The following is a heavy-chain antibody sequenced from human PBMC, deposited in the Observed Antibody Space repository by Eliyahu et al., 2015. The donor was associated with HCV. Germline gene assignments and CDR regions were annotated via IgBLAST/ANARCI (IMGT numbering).Heavy chain of an antibody. D-gene: IGHD2-2*01. CDR1: GFTFSDXY. CDR3: AREGYCSSTSCYED. V-gene: IGHV3-11*01. Sequence: QVQLVESGGGLVKPGGSLRLSCXAXGFTFSDXYMSWIRXAPGRGLEWVAYISNNGQTMYYADSVKGRFTISRDNAQNSLSLQMNSLRAEDTAVYYCAREGYCSSTSCYEDWGQGTLVTVSS. J-gene: IGHJ4*02. CDR2: ISNNGQTM.